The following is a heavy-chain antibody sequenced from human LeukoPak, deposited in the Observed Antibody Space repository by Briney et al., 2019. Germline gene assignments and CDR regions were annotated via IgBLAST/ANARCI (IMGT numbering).Heavy chain of an antibody. Sequence: KSSETLSLTCTVSGGSISSYYWSWIRQPAGKGLEWIGRIYTSGSTNYNPSLKSRVTISVDTSKNLFSLKVTSVTAADTAVYYCARHDSGSYGAYFDYWGQGTLVTVSS. J-gene: IGHJ4*02. D-gene: IGHD1-26*01. CDR2: IYTSGST. V-gene: IGHV4-4*07. CDR3: ARHDSGSYGAYFDY. CDR1: GGSISSYY.